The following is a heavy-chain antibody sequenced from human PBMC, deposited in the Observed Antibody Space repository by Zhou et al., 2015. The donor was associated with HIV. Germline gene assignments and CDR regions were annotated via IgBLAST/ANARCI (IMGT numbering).Heavy chain of an antibody. V-gene: IGHV1-69*13. J-gene: IGHJ4*02. Sequence: QVQLVQSGAEVKKPGASVKVSCKASGYTFTSYGISWVRQAPGQGLEWMGGIIPIFGTANYAQKFQGRVTITADESTSTAYMELSSLRSEDTAVYYCARARGYYSSYPFDYWGQGTLVTVSS. CDR2: IIPIFGTA. D-gene: IGHD3-22*01. CDR1: GYTFTSYG. CDR3: ARARGYYSSYPFDY.